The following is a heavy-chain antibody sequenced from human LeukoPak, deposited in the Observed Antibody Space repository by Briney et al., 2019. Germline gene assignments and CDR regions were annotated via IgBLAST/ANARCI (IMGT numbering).Heavy chain of an antibody. J-gene: IGHJ4*02. CDR3: ARGNSGSYPMDY. D-gene: IGHD1-26*01. V-gene: IGHV3-30*01. CDR2: ISYDGSNK. CDR1: GFTFSSYA. Sequence: GGSLGLSCVASGFTFSSYAMHWVRQAPGKGLEWVAVISYDGSNKYYADSVKGRFTISRDNSKNTLYLQMNSLRAEDTAVYYCARGNSGSYPMDYWGQGTLVTVSS.